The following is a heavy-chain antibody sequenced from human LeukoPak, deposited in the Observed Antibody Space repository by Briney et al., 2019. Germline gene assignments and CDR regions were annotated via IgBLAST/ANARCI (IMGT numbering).Heavy chain of an antibody. CDR2: ISGSGGST. J-gene: IGHJ4*02. CDR3: AKGLWGYDFWSGYYGY. CDR1: GFTFSSYA. D-gene: IGHD3-3*01. V-gene: IGHV3-23*01. Sequence: PGGSLRLSCAASGFTFSSYAVTWVRQAPGKGLEWVSAISGSGGSTYYADSVKGRFTISRDNSKNMLYLQMNSLRAEDTAVYYCAKGLWGYDFWSGYYGYWGQGTLVTVSS.